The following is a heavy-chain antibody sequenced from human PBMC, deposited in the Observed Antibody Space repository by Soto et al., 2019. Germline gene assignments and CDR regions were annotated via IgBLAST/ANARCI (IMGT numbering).Heavy chain of an antibody. CDR2: IDPTDSYV. CDR1: GYSSTTYW. Sequence: GASLKISCKASGYSSTTYWISWVRQMPGKGLEWMGRIDPTDSYVNYSPSFQGHVTISADKSINTAHLPWSSLKASDSAMYYCGRVRVGTAEGWFDRWRQGTMVTVSS. J-gene: IGHJ5*02. CDR3: GRVRVGTAEGWFDR. V-gene: IGHV5-10-1*01. D-gene: IGHD5-18*01.